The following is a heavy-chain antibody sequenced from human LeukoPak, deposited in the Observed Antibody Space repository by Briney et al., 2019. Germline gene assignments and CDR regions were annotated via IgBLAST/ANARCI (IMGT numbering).Heavy chain of an antibody. CDR2: VYTSGST. Sequence: SETLSLTCTVSGGSISSYYWSWVRQPAGKGLEWIGRVYTSGSTNYNPSLKSRVTMSVDTSKNQFSLKLSSVTAADTAVYYCARDLGYDFWSGYSAFDIWGQGTMVTVSS. CDR1: GGSISSYY. D-gene: IGHD3-3*01. CDR3: ARDLGYDFWSGYSAFDI. J-gene: IGHJ3*02. V-gene: IGHV4-4*07.